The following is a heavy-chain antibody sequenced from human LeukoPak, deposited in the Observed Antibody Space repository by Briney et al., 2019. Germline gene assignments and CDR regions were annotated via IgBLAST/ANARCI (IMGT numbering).Heavy chain of an antibody. CDR2: IYYSGST. Sequence: SETLSLTCTVSGGSISSYYWSRIRQPPGKGLEWIGYIYYSGSTNYNPSLKSRVTISVDTSKNQFSLKLSSVTAADTAVYYCARDYGDLRFDYWGQGTLVTVSS. V-gene: IGHV4-59*01. J-gene: IGHJ4*02. CDR3: ARDYGDLRFDY. CDR1: GGSISSYY. D-gene: IGHD4-17*01.